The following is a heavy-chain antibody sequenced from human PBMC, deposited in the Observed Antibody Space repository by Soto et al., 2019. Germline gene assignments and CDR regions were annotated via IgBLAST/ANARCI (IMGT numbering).Heavy chain of an antibody. CDR3: AVRIVVVPDEDYYGMDV. Sequence: QVQLVQSGAEVKKPGSSVKVSCKASGGTFSSYAISWVRQAPGQGLEWMGGIIPIFGTANYAQKFQGRVTITADESTSTAYMELSSLRSEDTAVYYCAVRIVVVPDEDYYGMDVWGQGTTVTVSS. J-gene: IGHJ6*02. D-gene: IGHD2-2*01. V-gene: IGHV1-69*01. CDR1: GGTFSSYA. CDR2: IIPIFGTA.